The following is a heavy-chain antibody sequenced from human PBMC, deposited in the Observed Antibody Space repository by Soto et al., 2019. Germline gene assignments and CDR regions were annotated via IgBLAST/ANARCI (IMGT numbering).Heavy chain of an antibody. CDR2: IYYSGST. V-gene: IGHV4-39*01. CDR3: ARLEGYSYGLPDY. J-gene: IGHJ4*02. D-gene: IGHD5-18*01. Sequence: SETLSLTCTVSGGSISSSSYYWVWIRHPPGKGLEWIGSIYYSGSTYYNPSLKSRVTISVDTSKNQFSLKLSSVTAADTAVYYCARLEGYSYGLPDYWGQGTLVTVSS. CDR1: GGSISSSSYY.